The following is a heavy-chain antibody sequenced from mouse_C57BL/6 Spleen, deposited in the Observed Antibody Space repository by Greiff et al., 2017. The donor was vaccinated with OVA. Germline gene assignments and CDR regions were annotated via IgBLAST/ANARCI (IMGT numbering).Heavy chain of an antibody. J-gene: IGHJ4*01. CDR3: ARDSNPTQYYYAMDY. Sequence: VHLVESGPGLVQPSQSLSITCTVSGFSLTSYGVHWVRQSPGKGLEWLGVIWSGGSTDYNAAFISRLSISKDNSKSQVFFKMNSLQADDTAIYYCARDSNPTQYYYAMDYWGQGTSVTVSS. CDR2: IWSGGST. CDR1: GFSLTSYG. V-gene: IGHV2-2*01. D-gene: IGHD2-5*01.